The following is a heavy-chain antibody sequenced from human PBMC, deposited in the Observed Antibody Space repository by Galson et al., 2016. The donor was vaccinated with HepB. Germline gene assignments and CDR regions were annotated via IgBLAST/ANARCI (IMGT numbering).Heavy chain of an antibody. D-gene: IGHD6-13*01. Sequence: SLRLSCAASGFTVTNAWMSWVRQAPGKGLEWAGRIRSKTDGGTTDYGAPVKGRITISRDDSKNTLYLQINNLKTEDTAVYYCTTVGIALPNTDHWGQGTVVTVSS. J-gene: IGHJ4*02. CDR1: GFTVTNAW. V-gene: IGHV3-15*01. CDR2: IRSKTDGGTT. CDR3: TTVGIALPNTDH.